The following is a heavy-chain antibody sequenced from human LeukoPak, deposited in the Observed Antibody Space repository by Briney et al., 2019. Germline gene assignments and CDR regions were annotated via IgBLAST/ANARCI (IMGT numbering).Heavy chain of an antibody. CDR2: ISSSGSAI. V-gene: IGHV3-48*03. CDR3: AREDAYYYYGMDV. J-gene: IGHJ6*02. CDR1: GFTFSSYE. Sequence: PGGSLRLSCAASGFTFSSYEMNWVRQAPGKGLEWVSHISSSGSAIYYAGSVKGRFTISRDNAKNSLFLQLNSLSAEDTAIYYCAREDAYYYYGMDVWGQGTTVTVSS.